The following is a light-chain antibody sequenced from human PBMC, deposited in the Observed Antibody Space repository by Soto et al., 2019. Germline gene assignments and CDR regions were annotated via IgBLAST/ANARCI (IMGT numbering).Light chain of an antibody. V-gene: IGKV1-39*01. CDR1: ETISHF. CDR2: DAS. CDR3: QQSYRTPLT. J-gene: IGKJ4*01. Sequence: DIQMTQSPSLLSASLGDIVTITCRASETISHFLNWYQQKPGKAPKLLIYDASSLQSGVPSRFSGSGSGADFTLTISSLQPEDFAIYYCQQSYRTPLTFGGGTKVDIK.